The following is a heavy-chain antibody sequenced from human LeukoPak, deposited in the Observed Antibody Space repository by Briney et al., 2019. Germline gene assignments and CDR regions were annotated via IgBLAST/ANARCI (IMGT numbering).Heavy chain of an antibody. Sequence: GGSLRLSCAASGFTFSSYAMHWVRQAPGKGLEWVAVISYDGSNKYYADSVKGRFTISRDNSKNTLYLQMNSLRAEDTAVYYCAKTPRSGDKGWYYFDYWGQGTLVTVSS. CDR1: GFTFSSYA. J-gene: IGHJ4*02. CDR3: AKTPRSGDKGWYYFDY. V-gene: IGHV3-30-3*01. D-gene: IGHD2-21*02. CDR2: ISYDGSNK.